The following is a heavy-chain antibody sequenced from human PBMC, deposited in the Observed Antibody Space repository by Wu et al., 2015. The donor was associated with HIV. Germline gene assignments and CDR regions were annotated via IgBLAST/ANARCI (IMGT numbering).Heavy chain of an antibody. CDR2: INTYNGHT. Sequence: QAKLEQSGYEVKKPGASVKVSCKASNYTFKNYGINWVRQALGHGLEWMGRINTYNGHTNSAQKFQDRVTLTTETSTKTAYMELRSLRSDDTAVYYRARDGSLSALENWFDPWGQGTLVMVSS. V-gene: IGHV1-18*01. CDR3: ARDGSLSALENWFDP. CDR1: NYTFKNYG. J-gene: IGHJ5*02. D-gene: IGHD1-1*01.